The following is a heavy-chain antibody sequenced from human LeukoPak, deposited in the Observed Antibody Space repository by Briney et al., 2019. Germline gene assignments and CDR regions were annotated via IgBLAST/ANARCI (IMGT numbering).Heavy chain of an antibody. CDR3: ASVSNYYGSGSYLRAFDI. J-gene: IGHJ3*02. CDR2: INHSGST. Sequence: SETLSLTCAVYGGSFSGYYWSWIRQPPGKGLEWIGEINHSGSTNYNPSLKSRVTISVDTSKNQFSLKLSSVTAADTAVYYCASVSNYYGSGSYLRAFDIWGEGTMVTVSS. CDR1: GGSFSGYY. D-gene: IGHD3-10*01. V-gene: IGHV4-34*01.